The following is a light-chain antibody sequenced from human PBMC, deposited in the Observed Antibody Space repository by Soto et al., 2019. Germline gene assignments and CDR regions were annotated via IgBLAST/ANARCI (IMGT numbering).Light chain of an antibody. Sequence: QSVLTQPASASGTPGQTVTISCSGGTSNIGTNSIAWYQHLPGTAPKLLIYGNKSRPSGVPDRFSGSKSGTSASLTITGLQAEDEADYYCQSYDASLRGSGVFGTGTKLTVL. CDR3: QSYDASLRGSGV. CDR1: TSNIGTNS. V-gene: IGLV1-44*01. J-gene: IGLJ1*01. CDR2: GNK.